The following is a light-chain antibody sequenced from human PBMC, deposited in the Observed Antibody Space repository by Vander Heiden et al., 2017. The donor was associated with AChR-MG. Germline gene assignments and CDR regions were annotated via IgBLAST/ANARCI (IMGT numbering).Light chain of an antibody. V-gene: IGKV3-15*01. CDR2: GAS. CDR3: QQYNNWPPTYT. J-gene: IGKJ2*01. Sequence: EIVMTQYPATLSVSPGERATLSCRASQSVGYNLAWYQQKPGQAPRLLIYGASTRATGIPARFSGSGSWTEFTLNISSLQSEDFAVYYCQQYNNWPPTYTFGQGTKLEIK. CDR1: QSVGYN.